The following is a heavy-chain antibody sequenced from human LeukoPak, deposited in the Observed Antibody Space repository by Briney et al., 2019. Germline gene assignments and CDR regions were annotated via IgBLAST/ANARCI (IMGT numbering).Heavy chain of an antibody. CDR1: GYTFTSYV. J-gene: IGHJ4*02. V-gene: IGHV1-3*01. CDR2: INAGNGNT. D-gene: IGHD4-23*01. CDR3: ARAPTVLIDY. Sequence: GASVKVSRKASGYTFTSYVMHWVRQAPGQRLEWMGWINAGNGNTVYSQKFQGRVTITRDTSASTAYMELSSLTSEDTAVYYCARAPTVLIDYWGQGTLVTVSS.